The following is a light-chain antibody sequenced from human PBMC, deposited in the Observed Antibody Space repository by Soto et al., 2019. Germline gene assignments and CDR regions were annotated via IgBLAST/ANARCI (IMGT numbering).Light chain of an antibody. Sequence: EIVLTQSPATLSLSPGERATLSCRASQSVSSYLAWYQQKPGQAPRLLIYDASNRATGIPARFSGSGSGTDLNLSISSLEPEDFAVYYCQQRSNWPSYTFGRGTKLEIK. V-gene: IGKV3-11*01. J-gene: IGKJ2*01. CDR3: QQRSNWPSYT. CDR2: DAS. CDR1: QSVSSY.